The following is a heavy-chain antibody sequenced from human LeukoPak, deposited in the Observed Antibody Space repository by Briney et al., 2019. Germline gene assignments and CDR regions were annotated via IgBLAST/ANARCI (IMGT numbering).Heavy chain of an antibody. Sequence: SVKVSCKASGFTFTSSAVQWVRQARGQRLEWIGWIVVGSGNTNYAQKFQERVPITRDMSTSTAYMELSSLRSEDTAVYDCAANGTTYYYDSSGYYVKQNFEYWGQGTLVTVSS. CDR2: IVVGSGNT. CDR1: GFTFTSSA. D-gene: IGHD3-22*01. CDR3: AANGTTYYYDSSGYYVKQNFEY. J-gene: IGHJ4*02. V-gene: IGHV1-58*01.